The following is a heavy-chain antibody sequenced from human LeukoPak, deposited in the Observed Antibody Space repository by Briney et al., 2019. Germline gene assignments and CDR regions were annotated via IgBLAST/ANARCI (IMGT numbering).Heavy chain of an antibody. J-gene: IGHJ6*02. V-gene: IGHV3-23*01. CDR2: ISGSGGST. Sequence: GGSLRLSCAASGFTVSSNYMSWVRQAPGKGLEWVSAISGSGGSTYYADSVKGRFTISRDNSKNTLYLQMNSLRAEDTAVYYCAKDGDYDFWSGYYPHYYYYGMDVWGQGTTVTVSS. CDR1: GFTVSSNY. CDR3: AKDGDYDFWSGYYPHYYYYGMDV. D-gene: IGHD3-3*01.